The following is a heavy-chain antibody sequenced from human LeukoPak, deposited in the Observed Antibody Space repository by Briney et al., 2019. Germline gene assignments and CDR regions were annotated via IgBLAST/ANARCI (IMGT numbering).Heavy chain of an antibody. CDR1: GFTVKDNF. D-gene: IGHD1-26*01. CDR2: LYSGGAT. Sequence: PGGSLRLSCAASGFTVKDNFMSWVREAPGRGLEWCSVLYSGGATYYADSVKGRFTISRDNSKNIVFLQMNDLRTEHTAFYYCTQDSATYHFAYWGQGALLTVSS. CDR3: TQDSATYHFAY. J-gene: IGHJ4*02. V-gene: IGHV3-66*01.